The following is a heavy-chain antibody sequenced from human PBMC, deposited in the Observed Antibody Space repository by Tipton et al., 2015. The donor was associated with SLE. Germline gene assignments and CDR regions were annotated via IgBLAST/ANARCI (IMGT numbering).Heavy chain of an antibody. CDR1: GFTFSDYY. J-gene: IGHJ6*02. CDR3: ARDWSPVSGTPRMAWHAYYYYGMDA. D-gene: IGHD1-26*01. V-gene: IGHV3-11*04. CDR2: ISSSGRTI. Sequence: SLRLSCAASGFTFSDYYMSWIRQAPGKGLEWVSYISSSGRTIYYADAVKGRFTISRDDARNSLYLQMNSLRAEDTAVYYCARDWSPVSGTPRMAWHAYYYYGMDAWGQGTTVTVSS.